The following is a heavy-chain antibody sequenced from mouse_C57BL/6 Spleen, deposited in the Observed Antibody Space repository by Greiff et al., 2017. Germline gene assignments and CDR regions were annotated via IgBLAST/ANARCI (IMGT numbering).Heavy chain of an antibody. CDR3: ARALYYYGSSPYWYCEV. D-gene: IGHD1-1*01. J-gene: IGHJ1*03. CDR2: IYPGDGDT. CDR1: GYAFSSYW. V-gene: IGHV1-80*01. Sequence: QVQLQQSGAELVKPGASVKISCTASGYAFSSYWLNWVKQRPGKGLEWIGQIYPGDGDTNYNGQFPGKATLTADKSSSTAYMQLSSLSSEDSAVYCCARALYYYGSSPYWYCEVWGTGTTVTVSS.